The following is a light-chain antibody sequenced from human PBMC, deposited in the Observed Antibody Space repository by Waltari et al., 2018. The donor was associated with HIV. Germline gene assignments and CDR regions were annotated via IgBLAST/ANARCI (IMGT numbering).Light chain of an antibody. CDR2: SHT. J-gene: IGLJ3*02. V-gene: IGLV1-44*01. Sequence: HSVLTQPPSASWTPGQRVTISCSGSSSTIGSNTVTWYQQLPGTAPKLLIYSHTQRPSGVPDRLSGSKSGTSASLAISGLQSEDEANYYCAAWDDSLIGPVFGGGTKLTVL. CDR1: SSTIGSNT. CDR3: AAWDDSLIGPV.